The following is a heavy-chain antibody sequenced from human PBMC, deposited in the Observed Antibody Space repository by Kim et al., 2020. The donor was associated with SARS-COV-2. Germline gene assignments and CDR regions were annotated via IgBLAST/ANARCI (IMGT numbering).Heavy chain of an antibody. CDR1: GFTFSSYG. J-gene: IGHJ6*02. V-gene: IGHV3-30*18. CDR3: AKFSSSSWRYYYYYYGMDV. D-gene: IGHD6-13*01. Sequence: GGSLRLSCAASGFTFSSYGMHWVRQAPGKGLEWVAVISYDGSNKYYADSVKGRFTISRDNSKNTLYLQMNSLRAEDTAVYYCAKFSSSSWRYYYYYYGMDVWGQVTTVTVSS. CDR2: ISYDGSNK.